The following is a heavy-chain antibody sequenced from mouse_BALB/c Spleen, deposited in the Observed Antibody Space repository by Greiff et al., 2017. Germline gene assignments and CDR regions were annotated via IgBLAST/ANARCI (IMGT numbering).Heavy chain of an antibody. Sequence: VQLQQSGAELAKPGASVKMSCKASGYTFTSYWMHWVKQRPGQGLEWIGYINPSTGYTEYNQKFKDKATLTADKSSSTAYMQLSSLTSEDSAVYYCARYWDCFDYWGQGTTLTVSS. CDR2: INPSTGYT. D-gene: IGHD4-1*01. CDR1: GYTFTSYW. J-gene: IGHJ2*01. V-gene: IGHV1-7*01. CDR3: ARYWDCFDY.